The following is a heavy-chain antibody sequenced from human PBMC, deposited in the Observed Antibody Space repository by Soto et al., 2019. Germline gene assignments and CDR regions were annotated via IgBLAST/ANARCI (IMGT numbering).Heavy chain of an antibody. CDR1: GFSLNSYD. D-gene: IGHD2-15*01. Sequence: QVQLVESGGGVVQPGRSLRLSCSASGFSLNSYDIHWVRQAPGKGLEWVAVISHDGSKKYYADSVKGRFNISRDTSKNTMYLQMNSVESEDTALYYCAKALWGVDVVVVVAATGSDGMDVWGQGTTVIVSS. CDR3: AKALWGVDVVVVVAATGSDGMDV. CDR2: ISHDGSKK. J-gene: IGHJ6*02. V-gene: IGHV3-30*18.